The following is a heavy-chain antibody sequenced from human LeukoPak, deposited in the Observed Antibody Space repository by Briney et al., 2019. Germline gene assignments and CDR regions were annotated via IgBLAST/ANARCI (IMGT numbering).Heavy chain of an antibody. CDR2: IYYSGST. V-gene: IGHV4-39*07. CDR3: ARGRSSSSTSYYYYYYGMDV. D-gene: IGHD6-13*01. Sequence: SETLSLTCTVSGGSISSSSYYWGWIRQPPGKGLEWIGSIYYSGSTNYNPSLKSRVTISVDTSKSQFSLKLSSVTAADTAVYYCARGRSSSSTSYYYYYYGMDVWGQGTTVTVSS. CDR1: GGSISSSSYY. J-gene: IGHJ6*02.